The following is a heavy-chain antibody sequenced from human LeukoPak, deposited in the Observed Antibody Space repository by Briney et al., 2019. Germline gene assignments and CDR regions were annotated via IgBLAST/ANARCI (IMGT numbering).Heavy chain of an antibody. CDR1: GGSISSGGYH. J-gene: IGHJ4*02. V-gene: IGHV4-31*03. CDR2: IYYSGST. Sequence: SQTLSLTCTVSGGSISSGGYHWSWIRQHPGKGLEWIGYIYYSGSTYYNPSLKSRVTISVDTSKNQFSLKLSSVTAADTAVYYCAREVVGTNAFDYWGQGTLSPSPQ. CDR3: AREVVGTNAFDY. D-gene: IGHD1-14*01.